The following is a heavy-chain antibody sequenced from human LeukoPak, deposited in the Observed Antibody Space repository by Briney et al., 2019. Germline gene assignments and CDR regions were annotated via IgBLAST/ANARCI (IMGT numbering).Heavy chain of an antibody. V-gene: IGHV4-31*03. CDR2: IYYSGST. CDR1: GASISSGGYY. CDR3: ARDLSGVISY. D-gene: IGHD3-10*01. Sequence: SETLSLTCTVSGASISSGGYYWSWTRRHPGKGLEWLGYIYYSGSTYYNPSLKSRVNISLDTSKNQFSLKLSSVTAADTAVYYCARDLSGVISYWGQGTLVTVSS. J-gene: IGHJ4*02.